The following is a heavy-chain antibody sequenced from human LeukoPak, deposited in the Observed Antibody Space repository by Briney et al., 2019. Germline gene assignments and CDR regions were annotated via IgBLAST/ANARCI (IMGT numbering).Heavy chain of an antibody. J-gene: IGHJ4*02. D-gene: IGHD6-13*01. Sequence: ASVKVSCKASGGTFSSYAISWVRQAPGQGLEWMGRIIPILGIANYAQKFQGRVTITADKSTSTAYMELSSLRSEDTAVYYCARGGAAPIITFDYWGQGTLVTVSS. CDR1: GGTFSSYA. CDR3: ARGGAAPIITFDY. V-gene: IGHV1-69*04. CDR2: IIPILGIA.